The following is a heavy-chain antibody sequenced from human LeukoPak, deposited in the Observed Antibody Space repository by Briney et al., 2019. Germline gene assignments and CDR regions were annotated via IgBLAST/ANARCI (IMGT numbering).Heavy chain of an antibody. Sequence: SEALSLTCAVSGGSISSGGYSWSWIRQPPGKGLEWIGYIYHSGSTYYNPSLKSRVTISVDRSKNQFSLKLSSVTAADTAVYYCARTSGTYGSGSPFDYWGQGTLVTVSS. J-gene: IGHJ4*02. CDR2: IYHSGST. CDR1: GGSISSGGYS. V-gene: IGHV4-30-2*01. D-gene: IGHD3-10*01. CDR3: ARTSGTYGSGSPFDY.